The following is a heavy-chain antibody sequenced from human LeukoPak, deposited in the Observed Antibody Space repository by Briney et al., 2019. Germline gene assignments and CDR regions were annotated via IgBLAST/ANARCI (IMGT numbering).Heavy chain of an antibody. D-gene: IGHD1-26*01. CDR3: ARKIGSSGAFDI. CDR2: IYHSGST. V-gene: IGHV4-4*02. CDR1: GGPISSTNW. J-gene: IGHJ3*02. Sequence: SRTLSLTCAVSGGPISSTNWWSWVRQPPGKGLEWIGEIYHSGSTNYNPSLRSRITISVDKSKDQFSLRLSSVTAADTAVYYCARKIGSSGAFDIWGQGTMVTVSS.